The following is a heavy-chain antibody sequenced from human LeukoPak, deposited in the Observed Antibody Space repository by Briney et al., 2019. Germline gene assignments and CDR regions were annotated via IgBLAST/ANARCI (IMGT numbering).Heavy chain of an antibody. CDR3: ARHKRDFDY. J-gene: IGHJ4*02. CDR2: IYYSGST. Sequence: SETLSLTCTVSGGSISSYYWSWIRQPPGKGLEWIGYIYYSGSTNYNPSLKSRVTISVDTSKNQFSLKLSSVTAADTAVYNCARHKRDFDYWGQGTLVTVSS. V-gene: IGHV4-59*08. CDR1: GGSISSYY.